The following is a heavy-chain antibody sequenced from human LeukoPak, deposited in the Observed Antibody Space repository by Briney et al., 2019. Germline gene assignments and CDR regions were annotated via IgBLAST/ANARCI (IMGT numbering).Heavy chain of an antibody. J-gene: IGHJ4*02. CDR3: ARIPAEYSGYDYRKYYFDY. V-gene: IGHV3-7*01. Sequence: GGSLRLSCAASGFTFSSYWMSWVRQAPGKGLEWVANIKQDGSEKYYVDSVKGRFTISRDNAKNSLYLQMNSLRAEDTAVYYCARIPAEYSGYDYRKYYFDYWGQGTLVTVSS. CDR1: GFTFSSYW. CDR2: IKQDGSEK. D-gene: IGHD5-12*01.